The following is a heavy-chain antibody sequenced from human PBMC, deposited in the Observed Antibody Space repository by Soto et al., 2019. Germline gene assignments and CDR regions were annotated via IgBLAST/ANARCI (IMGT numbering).Heavy chain of an antibody. V-gene: IGHV3-23*01. CDR3: AKDFSPFDY. J-gene: IGHJ4*02. Sequence: GGSLRLSCAASGFTFSDYAMSWVRQAPGKGLEWVSTISGSGGSTYYADSVKGRFTISRDNTKNALYLQMNSLRAEDTAVYYCAKDFSPFDYWGQGTVVTVSS. CDR2: ISGSGGST. CDR1: GFTFSDYA.